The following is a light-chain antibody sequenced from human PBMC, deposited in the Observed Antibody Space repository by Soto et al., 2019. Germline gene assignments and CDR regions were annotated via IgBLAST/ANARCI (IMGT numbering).Light chain of an antibody. V-gene: IGLV6-57*04. J-gene: IGLJ2*01. Sequence: NFMLTQPHSVSESPGKTVTISCTRSSGSIASNYVQWYQQRPGSAPTPVIYEDNERPSGVPDRFSGSIDSSSNSASLTISGLKTDDEADYYRQSYPSGNVVFGGGTKLTVL. CDR1: SGSIASNY. CDR3: QSYPSGNVV. CDR2: EDN.